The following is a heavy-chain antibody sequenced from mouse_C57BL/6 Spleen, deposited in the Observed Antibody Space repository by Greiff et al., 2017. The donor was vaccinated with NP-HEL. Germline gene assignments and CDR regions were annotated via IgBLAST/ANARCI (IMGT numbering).Heavy chain of an antibody. CDR2: IHPNSGST. J-gene: IGHJ3*01. D-gene: IGHD2-4*01. CDR1: GYTFTSYW. V-gene: IGHV1-64*01. Sequence: VQLQQSGAELVKPGASVKLSCKASGYTFTSYWMHWVKQRPGQGLEWIGMIHPNSGSTNYNEKFKSKATLTVDKSSSTAYMQLSSLTSEDSAVYYCAREGLLGLRGFAYWGQGTLVTVSA. CDR3: AREGLLGLRGFAY.